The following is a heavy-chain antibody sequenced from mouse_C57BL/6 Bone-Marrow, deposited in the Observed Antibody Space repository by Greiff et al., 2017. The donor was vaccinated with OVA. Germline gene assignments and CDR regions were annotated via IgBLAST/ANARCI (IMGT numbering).Heavy chain of an antibody. CDR1: GYTFTSYW. CDR2: LDPSDSYT. J-gene: IGHJ1*03. V-gene: IGHV1-69*01. Sequence: QVQLQQPGAELVMPGASVKLSCKASGYTFTSYWMHWVKQRPGQGLEWIGELDPSDSYTNYNQKFKGKSTLTVAKSSSTAYMQLSSLTSEDSAVYYCARSRDYYGSSYTRYFDVWGTGTTVTVSS. CDR3: ARSRDYYGSSYTRYFDV. D-gene: IGHD1-1*01.